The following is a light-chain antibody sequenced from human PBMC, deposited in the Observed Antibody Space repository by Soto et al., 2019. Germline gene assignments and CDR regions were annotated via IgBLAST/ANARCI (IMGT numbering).Light chain of an antibody. J-gene: IGKJ3*01. CDR1: QSISSNY. V-gene: IGKV3-20*01. CDR2: GSS. CDR3: QQYGSSPFT. Sequence: EIVLTQSPGTLSLSPGERATLPCWASQSISSNYLAWYQQKPGQPPRLLISGSSIRATGIPKRFSGSASGTNFTLTISSLEPEDFAVFYCQQYGSSPFTFGPGTTGDIK.